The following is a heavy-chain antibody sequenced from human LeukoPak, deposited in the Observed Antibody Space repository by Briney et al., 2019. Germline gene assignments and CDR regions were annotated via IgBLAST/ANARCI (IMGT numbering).Heavy chain of an antibody. J-gene: IGHJ5*02. CDR1: GFTFSVFW. D-gene: IGHD5-12*01. Sequence: GGSLRLSCVDSGFTFSVFWMGWVRQAPGKGLEWVATIKEDGSEKYYVDSVKGRFTISRDNAKSSLYLQMNSLRGEDTAVYYCARVSGHSGSPWGQGTLVTVAS. CDR3: ARVSGHSGSP. CDR2: IKEDGSEK. V-gene: IGHV3-7*05.